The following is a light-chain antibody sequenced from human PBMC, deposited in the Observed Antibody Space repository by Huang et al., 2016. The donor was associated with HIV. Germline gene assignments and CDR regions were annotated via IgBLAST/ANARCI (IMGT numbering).Light chain of an antibody. J-gene: IGKJ2*01. V-gene: IGKV3-15*01. CDR2: SSS. CDR3: QQYNHWPPYT. Sequence: EIVLTQSPATLSVSPGERVTLACRASQSVSTNFAWYQQKHGQAPRLLIYSSSSRAAGVPARFSGSGSATEFSLTITILQSEDFAIYYCQQYNHWPPYTFGQGTKLEIK. CDR1: QSVSTN.